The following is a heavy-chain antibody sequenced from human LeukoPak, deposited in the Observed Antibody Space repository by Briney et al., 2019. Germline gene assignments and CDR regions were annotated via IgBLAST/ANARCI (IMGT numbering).Heavy chain of an antibody. CDR1: GYSFTSYW. V-gene: IGHV5-51*01. Sequence: GESLKISCNGSGYSFTSYWIGWVRQMPGKGLEWMGIIYPGDSDTRYSPSFQGQVTISADKSISTAYLQWSSLKASDTAMYYCARRLNYCGSSGYYFDYGGRGTLLTVSS. CDR2: IYPGDSDT. J-gene: IGHJ4*02. D-gene: IGHD3-22*01. CDR3: ARRLNYCGSSGYYFDY.